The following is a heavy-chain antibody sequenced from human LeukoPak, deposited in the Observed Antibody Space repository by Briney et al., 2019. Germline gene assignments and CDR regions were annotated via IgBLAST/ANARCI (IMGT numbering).Heavy chain of an antibody. Sequence: PSQTLSLTCTVSGGSISSGGYYWSWIRQPPGKGLEWIGRIYASGSTNYNPSLKGRVTISVDTSKNQFSLRLTSVTAADTAVYYCARSNVLLWFGELLAFFDYWGQGTLVTVSS. J-gene: IGHJ4*02. D-gene: IGHD3-10*01. CDR1: GGSISSGGYY. V-gene: IGHV4-61*02. CDR3: ARSNVLLWFGELLAFFDY. CDR2: IYASGST.